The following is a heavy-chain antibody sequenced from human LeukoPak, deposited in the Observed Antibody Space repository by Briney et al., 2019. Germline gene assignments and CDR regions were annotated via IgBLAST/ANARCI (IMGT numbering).Heavy chain of an antibody. V-gene: IGHV3-30*04. CDR1: GFTFSSYA. J-gene: IGHJ4*02. D-gene: IGHD6-19*01. Sequence: GRSLRLSCAASGFTFSSYAMHWVRQAPGKGLEWVAVISYDGSNKYYADSVKGRFTISRDNSKNTLYLQMNSLRAEDTAVYYCARERIAVAGGFDYWGQGTLVTVSS. CDR3: ARERIAVAGGFDY. CDR2: ISYDGSNK.